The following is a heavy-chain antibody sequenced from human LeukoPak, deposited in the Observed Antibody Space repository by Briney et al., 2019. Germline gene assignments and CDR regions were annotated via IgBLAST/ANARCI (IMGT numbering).Heavy chain of an antibody. D-gene: IGHD3-3*01. CDR1: GFTFSSYA. J-gene: IGHJ4*02. CDR2: ISYDGSNK. V-gene: IGHV3-30-3*01. Sequence: GGSPRLSCAASGFTFSSYAMHWVRQAPGKGLEWVAAISYDGSNKYYADSVKGRFTISRDNSKNTLYLQMNSLRAEDTAVYYCARDSDALRFLEWLSPDYWGQGTLVTVSS. CDR3: ARDSDALRFLEWLSPDY.